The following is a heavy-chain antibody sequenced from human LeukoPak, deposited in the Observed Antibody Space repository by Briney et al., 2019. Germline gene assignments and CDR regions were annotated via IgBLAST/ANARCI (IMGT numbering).Heavy chain of an antibody. D-gene: IGHD3-10*01. CDR2: INHSGST. CDR1: GGSFSGYY. J-gene: IGHJ5*02. Sequence: SETLSLTCAVYGGSFSGYYWSWIRQPPGKGLEWIGEINHSGSTNYNPSLKSRVTISVDTSKNQFSLKLSSVTAADTAVHCCARRGGYYYGSGSYRNWFDPWGQGTLVTVSS. CDR3: ARRGGYYYGSGSYRNWFDP. V-gene: IGHV4-34*01.